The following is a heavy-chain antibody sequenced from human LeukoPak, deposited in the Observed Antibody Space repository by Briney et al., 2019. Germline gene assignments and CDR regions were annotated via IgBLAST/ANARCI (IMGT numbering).Heavy chain of an antibody. J-gene: IGHJ4*02. CDR2: ISAYNGNP. D-gene: IGHD3-16*02. CDR3: ARVVITLGGIIGYYDF. CDR1: GYRFPIYG. V-gene: IGHV1-18*01. Sequence: ASVNVSFKSSGYRFPIYGITWVRQAPGQGLEWMGWISAYNGNPKYAQKLQGRITMTTDTSTTTAYMELRSLRSDDTAVYYCARVVITLGGIIGYYDFWGQGTLVTVST.